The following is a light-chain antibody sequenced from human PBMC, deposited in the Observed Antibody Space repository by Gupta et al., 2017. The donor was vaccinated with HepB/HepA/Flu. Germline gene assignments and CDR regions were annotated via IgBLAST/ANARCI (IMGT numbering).Light chain of an antibody. V-gene: IGLV2-14*01. J-gene: IGLJ1*01. CDR1: SSDVGAYNY. CDR3: SSYTSINTLV. CDR2: DVG. Sequence: QSALTQPASVSGSPGQSITISCTGTSSDVGAYNYVSWYQQHPGKAPKLMIYDVGNRPSGVSNRFSGSKSGNTAFLTISGLQAEDEADYYCSSYTSINTLVFGTGTKVTGL.